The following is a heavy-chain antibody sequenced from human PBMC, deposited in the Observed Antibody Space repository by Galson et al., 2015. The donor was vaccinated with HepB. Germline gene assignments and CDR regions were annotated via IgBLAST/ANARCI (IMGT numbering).Heavy chain of an antibody. Sequence: SLRLSCAASGFTFSSYSMNWVRQAPGKGLEWVSSISSSSSYIYYADSVKGRFTISRDNAKNSLYLQMNSLRAEDTAVYYCARGLVVPVAIYDAFDIWGQGTMVTASS. CDR2: ISSSSSYI. D-gene: IGHD2-2*01. CDR3: ARGLVVPVAIYDAFDI. V-gene: IGHV3-21*01. CDR1: GFTFSSYS. J-gene: IGHJ3*02.